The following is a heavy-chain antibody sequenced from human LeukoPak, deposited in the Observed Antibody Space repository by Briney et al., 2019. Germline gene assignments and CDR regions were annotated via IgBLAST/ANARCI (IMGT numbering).Heavy chain of an antibody. J-gene: IGHJ6*02. D-gene: IGHD1-26*01. CDR2: VSPTGGDS. Sequence: GGSLRLSCTASGFTFSNFVMSWVRQAPGRGLEWVSSVSPTGGDSYYADSVKGRFTISRDNGKNALYLQMNSLRAEDTAVYYCARGRAYRDGTDVWGQGTTVTVSS. V-gene: IGHV3-21*01. CDR3: ARGRAYRDGTDV. CDR1: GFTFSNFV.